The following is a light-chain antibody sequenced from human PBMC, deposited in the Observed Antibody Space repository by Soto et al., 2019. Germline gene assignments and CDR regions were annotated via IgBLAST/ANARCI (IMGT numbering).Light chain of an antibody. V-gene: IGLV2-8*01. CDR2: EVV. CDR1: KNDIGVYDF. Sequence: QSMLTQPPSASESPGQSVTISCTGTKNDIGVYDFVSWYQHHPGKAPRLIIYEVVQRPSGVPDRFSGSKSGNTASLTVSGLQAADEADYFCKSYAGSNTYVFGSGTKVTVL. J-gene: IGLJ1*01. CDR3: KSYAGSNTYV.